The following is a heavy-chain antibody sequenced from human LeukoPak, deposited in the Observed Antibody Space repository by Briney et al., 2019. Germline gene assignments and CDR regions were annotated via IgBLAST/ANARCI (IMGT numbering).Heavy chain of an antibody. CDR3: ARLGWEQLVPDFDY. Sequence: SETLSLTCTVSGGSTSSSSYYWGWIRQPPGKGLEWIGSIYYSGSTYYNPSLKSRVTISVDTSKNQFSLKLSSVTAADTAVYYCARLGWEQLVPDFDYWGQGTLVTVSS. CDR1: GGSTSSSSYY. J-gene: IGHJ4*02. V-gene: IGHV4-39*01. CDR2: IYYSGST. D-gene: IGHD6-6*01.